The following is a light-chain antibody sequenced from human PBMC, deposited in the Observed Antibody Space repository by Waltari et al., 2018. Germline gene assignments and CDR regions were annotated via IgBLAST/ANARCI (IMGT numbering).Light chain of an antibody. CDR1: QSVLYASVNKNH. CDR2: LAS. Sequence: DIVMTQSPDSLAVSLGERATLNCKSSQSVLYASVNKNHLAWYQQKPGQPPKLLIFLASTRESGVPDRVSGSGSGADFTLTISSLQAEDVAVYYGQQYSTPPFTFGPGTKVEIK. V-gene: IGKV4-1*01. CDR3: QQYSTPPFT. J-gene: IGKJ3*01.